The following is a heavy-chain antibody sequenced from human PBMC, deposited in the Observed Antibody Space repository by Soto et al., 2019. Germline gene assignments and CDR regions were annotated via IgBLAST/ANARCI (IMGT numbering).Heavy chain of an antibody. V-gene: IGHV4-4*02. CDR3: VFTATAEFDY. CDR2: IYHSGTT. D-gene: IGHD4-4*01. Sequence: SETLSLTCVVSGGSISSSNWWSWVRQPPGKGLEWIGEIYHSGTTNYSPSLKSRVIISADMSKNHFSLTLTSVTAADTAVYYCVFTATAEFDYWGQGTPVTVSS. CDR1: GGSISSSNW. J-gene: IGHJ4*02.